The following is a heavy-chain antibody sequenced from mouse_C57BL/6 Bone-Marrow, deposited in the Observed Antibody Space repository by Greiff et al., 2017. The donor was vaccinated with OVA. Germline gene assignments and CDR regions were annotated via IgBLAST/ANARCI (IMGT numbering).Heavy chain of an antibody. J-gene: IGHJ1*03. V-gene: IGHV7-1*01. CDR1: GFTFSDFY. Sequence: EVKLVESGGGLVQSGRSLRLSCATSGFTFSDFYMEWVRQAPGKGLEWIAASRNKANDYTTEYSASVKGRFIVSRDTSQSILYLQMNALRAEDTAIYYCARDEGNFDVWGTGTTVTVSS. CDR3: ARDEGNFDV. CDR2: SRNKANDYTT.